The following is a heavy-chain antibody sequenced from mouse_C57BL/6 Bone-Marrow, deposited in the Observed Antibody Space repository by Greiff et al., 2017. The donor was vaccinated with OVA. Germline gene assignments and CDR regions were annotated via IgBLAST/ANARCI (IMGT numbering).Heavy chain of an antibody. V-gene: IGHV1-9*01. Sequence: QVQLQQSGAELMKPGASVKLSCKATGYTFTGYWIEWVKQRPGHGLEWIGEILPGSGSTNYNDKFKGKATFTADTSSNTAYMQLSSLTTEDSAVYYCARCGGSSRYWGQGTTLTVSS. CDR3: ARCGGSSRY. J-gene: IGHJ2*01. CDR2: ILPGSGST. CDR1: GYTFTGYW. D-gene: IGHD6-1*01.